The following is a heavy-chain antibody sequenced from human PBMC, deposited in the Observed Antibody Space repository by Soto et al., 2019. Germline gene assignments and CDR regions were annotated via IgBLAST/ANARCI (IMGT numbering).Heavy chain of an antibody. Sequence: EVQLVESGGGLVQPGGSLTVSCAASGFTFSSSWMHWVRQAPGKGLVWVSRINSDGSTTTYADSVKGRFTISRDNGKNTLYLQMTSLRAEDTAVYYCGRALGSWADYWCKGTLVTVSS. V-gene: IGHV3-74*01. D-gene: IGHD6-13*01. CDR3: GRALGSWADY. CDR2: INSDGSTT. CDR1: GFTFSSSW. J-gene: IGHJ4*02.